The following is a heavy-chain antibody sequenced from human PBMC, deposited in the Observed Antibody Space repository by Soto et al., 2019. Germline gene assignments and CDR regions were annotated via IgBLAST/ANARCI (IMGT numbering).Heavy chain of an antibody. CDR2: MNPNSGNT. D-gene: IGHD6-13*01. CDR1: GYTFTSYD. Sequence: QVQLVQSGAEVKKPGASVKVSCKASGYTFTSYDINWVRQATGQGLEWMGWMNPNSGNTGYAQKFQGRATMTRNTSISTAYMELSSLRSEYTAVYYCARFGSGIAAAGRNWYFDLWGRGTLVTVSS. V-gene: IGHV1-8*01. J-gene: IGHJ2*01. CDR3: ARFGSGIAAAGRNWYFDL.